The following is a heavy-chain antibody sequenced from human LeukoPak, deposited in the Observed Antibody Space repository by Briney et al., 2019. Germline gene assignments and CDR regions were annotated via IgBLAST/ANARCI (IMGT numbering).Heavy chain of an antibody. V-gene: IGHV3-66*04. D-gene: IGHD3-16*01. J-gene: IGHJ4*02. Sequence: GGSLRLSCAASGFTVSSNYMTWVRQAPGKGLEWVSLIYSGGGTYYADSVKGRFTISRDNSQNTLYLQLNSLRAEDTAVYYCARLSGSYAFDYWGQGTLVTVSS. CDR3: ARLSGSYAFDY. CDR2: IYSGGGT. CDR1: GFTVSSNY.